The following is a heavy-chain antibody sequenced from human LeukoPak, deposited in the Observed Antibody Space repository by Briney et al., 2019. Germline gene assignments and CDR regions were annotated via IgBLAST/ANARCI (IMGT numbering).Heavy chain of an antibody. CDR3: ASGTFDDYGDYDRGDYFDH. V-gene: IGHV4-39*02. CDR2: IYYSGLT. Sequence: PSETLSLTCTVSGASISSSSSSWGWGRQPPGKGPEWIGSIYYSGLTYDNPSLKRRVSISVDPSKNPFSLKVSSVTAADTAVYYCASGTFDDYGDYDRGDYFDHWGQGTLVTVSS. D-gene: IGHD4-17*01. CDR1: GASISSSSSS. J-gene: IGHJ4*02.